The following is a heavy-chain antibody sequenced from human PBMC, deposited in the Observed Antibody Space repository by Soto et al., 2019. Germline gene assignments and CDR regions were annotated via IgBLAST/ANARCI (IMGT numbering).Heavy chain of an antibody. CDR1: GGSISSYY. V-gene: IGHV4-59*01. J-gene: IGHJ3*02. CDR2: MYYSGST. Sequence: SETLSLTCTVSGGSISSYYWSWIRQPPGKGLEWIGYMYYSGSTDYNPSLKSRVTISVDTSKNQFSLKLSSVTAADTAVYYCARDFFSGGVFDIWGQGTMVTVSS. CDR3: ARDFFSGGVFDI. D-gene: IGHD2-8*01.